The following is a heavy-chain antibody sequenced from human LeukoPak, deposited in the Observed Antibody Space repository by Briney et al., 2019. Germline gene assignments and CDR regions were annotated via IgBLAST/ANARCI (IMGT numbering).Heavy chain of an antibody. Sequence: SETLSLTCTVSGGSISSYYWSWIRQPAGKGLEWIGRIYTSGSTNYNPSLKRRVTISVDKSKNQFSLKRRYMTAADPAVYYCGRVSRCYRHFGRDFFDYWGRGTLVTVSS. D-gene: IGHD3/OR15-3a*01. CDR3: GRVSRCYRHFGRDFFDY. J-gene: IGHJ4*02. CDR2: IYTSGST. V-gene: IGHV4-4*07. CDR1: GGSISSYY.